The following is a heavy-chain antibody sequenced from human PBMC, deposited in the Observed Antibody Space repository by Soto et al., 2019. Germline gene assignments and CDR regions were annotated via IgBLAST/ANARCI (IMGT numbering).Heavy chain of an antibody. D-gene: IGHD3-3*01. V-gene: IGHV3-30*18. CDR3: AKGFFGVFYGMDV. CDR2: ISYDGSNK. J-gene: IGHJ6*02. Sequence: QVQLVESGGGVVQPGRSLRLSCAASGFTFSSYGMHWVRQAPGKGLEWVAVISYDGSNKYYADSVKGRFTISRDNSKNTLYLQMNSLIAEDTAVYYCAKGFFGVFYGMDVWGQGTTVAVSS. CDR1: GFTFSSYG.